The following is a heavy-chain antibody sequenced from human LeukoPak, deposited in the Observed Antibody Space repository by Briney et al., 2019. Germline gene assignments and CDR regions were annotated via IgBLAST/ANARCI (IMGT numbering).Heavy chain of an antibody. Sequence: GESLKISCKGSGYSFTSYWIGWVRQMPGKGLEWMGIIYPGDSDTRYSPSFQGQVTISADKSISTAYLQWSSLKASDTAVYYCARLYYYGSGSYEGWFDPWGQGTLVTVSS. CDR3: ARLYYYGSGSYEGWFDP. D-gene: IGHD3-10*01. CDR2: IYPGDSDT. V-gene: IGHV5-51*01. CDR1: GYSFTSYW. J-gene: IGHJ5*02.